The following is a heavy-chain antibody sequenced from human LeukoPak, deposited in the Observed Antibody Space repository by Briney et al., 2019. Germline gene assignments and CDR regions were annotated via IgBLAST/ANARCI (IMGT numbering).Heavy chain of an antibody. CDR3: ASTQSDFWSGYYT. CDR2: ISGSGGST. J-gene: IGHJ5*02. CDR1: GFTSSSYA. D-gene: IGHD3-3*01. Sequence: GGSLRLSCAASGFTSSSYAMSWLRQAPGKGLEWVSSISGSGGSTYYADCVKGRFTISRDNSKNTLYLQMSSLRAEDTAVYYCASTQSDFWSGYYTWGQGTLVTVSS. V-gene: IGHV3-23*01.